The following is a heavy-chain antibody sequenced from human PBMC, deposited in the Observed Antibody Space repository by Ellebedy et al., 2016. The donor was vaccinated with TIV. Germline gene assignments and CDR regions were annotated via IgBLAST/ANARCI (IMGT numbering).Heavy chain of an antibody. J-gene: IGHJ4*02. CDR2: ISSSSSTI. V-gene: IGHV3-48*01. D-gene: IGHD3-16*01. Sequence: GESLKISXAASGFTFSSYSMNWVRQAPGKGLEWVSYISSSSSTIYYADSVKGRFTISRDNAKNSLYLQMNSLRAEDTALYYCAKDDYSDYWGQGNLVTVSS. CDR3: AKDDYSDY. CDR1: GFTFSSYS.